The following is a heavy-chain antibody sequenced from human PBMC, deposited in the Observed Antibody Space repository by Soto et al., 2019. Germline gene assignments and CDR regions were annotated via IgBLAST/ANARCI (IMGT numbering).Heavy chain of an antibody. CDR3: ARDRVIGTTGLQCCFDP. D-gene: IGHD1-7*01. CDR2: IIPIFGTA. CDR1: GGTFSSYA. V-gene: IGHV1-69*01. J-gene: IGHJ5*02. Sequence: QVQLVQSGAEVKTPGSSVKVSCKASGGTFSSYAISWVRQAPGQGLEWIGGIIPIFGTANYAQKFQGRVTITADESTSTAYRELSSLRSEDTAVDYCARDRVIGTTGLQCCFDPCGQGAMVTVSS.